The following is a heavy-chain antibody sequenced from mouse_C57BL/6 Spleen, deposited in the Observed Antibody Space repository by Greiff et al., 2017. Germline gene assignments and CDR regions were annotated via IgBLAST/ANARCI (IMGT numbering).Heavy chain of an antibody. CDR2: ISDGGSYT. J-gene: IGHJ1*03. V-gene: IGHV5-4*03. CDR1: GFTFSSYA. Sequence: EVMLVESGGGLVKPGGSLKLSCAASGFTFSSYAMSWVRQTPEKRLEWVATISDGGSYTYYPDNVKGRFTISRDNAKNNLYLQMSHLKSEDTAMYYCARGKWYFDVWGTGTTVTVSS. CDR3: ARGKWYFDV.